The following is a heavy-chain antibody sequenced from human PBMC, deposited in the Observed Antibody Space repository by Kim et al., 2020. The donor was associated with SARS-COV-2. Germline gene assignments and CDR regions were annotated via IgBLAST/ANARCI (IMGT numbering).Heavy chain of an antibody. J-gene: IGHJ4*02. CDR1: GGSISSYY. Sequence: SETLSLTCTVSGGSISSYYWSWIRQPPGKGLEWIGYIYYSGSTNYNPSLKSRVTISVDTSKNQFSLKLSSVTAADTAVYYCARGTSFIAARTYFDYWGQGTLVTVSS. D-gene: IGHD6-6*01. CDR2: IYYSGST. V-gene: IGHV4-59*13. CDR3: ARGTSFIAARTYFDY.